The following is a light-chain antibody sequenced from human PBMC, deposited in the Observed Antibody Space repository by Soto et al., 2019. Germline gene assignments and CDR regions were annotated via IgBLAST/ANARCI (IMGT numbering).Light chain of an antibody. CDR2: DVA. V-gene: IGLV2-14*03. J-gene: IGLJ1*01. CDR3: SSYTGSTSLVYV. CDR1: SSDVGRYNF. Sequence: QSALTQPASVSGSPGQSISISCTGTSSDVGRYNFVSWYQQRPGKAPKLIIYDVANRPSGISNRFSGSKSGNTASLTISGLQAEDEDDYYCSSYTGSTSLVYVFGTGTKVTVL.